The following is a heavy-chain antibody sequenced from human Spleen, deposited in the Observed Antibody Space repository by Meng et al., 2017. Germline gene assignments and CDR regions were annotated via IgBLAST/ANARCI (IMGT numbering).Heavy chain of an antibody. CDR3: ARALGVWLVESYYYYGMDV. CDR1: GFTFTSSA. Sequence: SVKVSCKASGFTFTSSAMQWVRQARGQRLEWIGWIVVGSGNTNYAQKFQERVTITRDMSTSTAYMELSSLRSEDTAVYYCARALGVWLVESYYYYGMDVWGQGPRSPSP. V-gene: IGHV1-58*02. CDR2: IVVGSGNT. J-gene: IGHJ6*02. D-gene: IGHD6-19*01.